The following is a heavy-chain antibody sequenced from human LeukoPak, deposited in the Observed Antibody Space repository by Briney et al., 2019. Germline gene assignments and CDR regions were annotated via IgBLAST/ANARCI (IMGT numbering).Heavy chain of an antibody. CDR2: ISSSSSYI. V-gene: IGHV3-21*01. Sequence: MAGGSLRLSCAASGFTFSSYSMNWVRQAPGKGLEWVSSISSSSSYIYYADSVKGRFTISRDNAKNSLYLQMNSLRAEDTAVYYCAKDSYYDSSGYIYYWGQGTLVTVSS. CDR1: GFTFSSYS. D-gene: IGHD3-22*01. J-gene: IGHJ4*02. CDR3: AKDSYYDSSGYIYY.